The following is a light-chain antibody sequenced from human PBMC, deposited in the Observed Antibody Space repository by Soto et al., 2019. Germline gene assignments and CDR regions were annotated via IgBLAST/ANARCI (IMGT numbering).Light chain of an antibody. Sequence: IQMTQSPSTLSASAGDRVTMTCRASQSLXSRLRWSQQKPGKAPKVLXDKASSLERGGPSRLSGSGSATEFTLTISSLQPYYFATYYFQQYKSDPWTFGQGTKVDIK. CDR2: KAS. CDR1: QSLXSR. V-gene: IGKV1-5*03. CDR3: QQYKSDPWT. J-gene: IGKJ1*01.